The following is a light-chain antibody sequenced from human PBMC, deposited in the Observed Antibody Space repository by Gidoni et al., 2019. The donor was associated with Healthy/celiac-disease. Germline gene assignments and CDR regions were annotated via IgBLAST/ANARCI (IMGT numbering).Light chain of an antibody. CDR3: SSYTSSSTLAV. Sequence: QSALTQPASVSGSPGQSITISCTGTSSDVGGYNYVSWYQQHPGKAPKLMIYDVSNRPSGVSNRSSGSKSGNTASLTISGLQAEDEADYYCSSYTSSSTLAVFGTGTKVTVL. V-gene: IGLV2-14*01. CDR2: DVS. CDR1: SSDVGGYNY. J-gene: IGLJ1*01.